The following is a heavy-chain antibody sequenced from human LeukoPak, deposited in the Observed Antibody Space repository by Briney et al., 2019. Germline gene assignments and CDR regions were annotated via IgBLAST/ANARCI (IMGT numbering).Heavy chain of an antibody. D-gene: IGHD2-21*02. CDR2: INLDGSQK. CDR3: SRDSLSSCGGDCYSGLDV. J-gene: IGHJ6*02. Sequence: GGSLRLSCAASGFTFSNYWMAWVRQAPGKGPEWVANINLDGSQKYYVDSVKGRFTISRDNAKNTLYLQMNSLRAEDTAVYYCSRDSLSSCGGDCYSGLDVWGQGTTVTVSS. CDR1: GFTFSNYW. V-gene: IGHV3-7*01.